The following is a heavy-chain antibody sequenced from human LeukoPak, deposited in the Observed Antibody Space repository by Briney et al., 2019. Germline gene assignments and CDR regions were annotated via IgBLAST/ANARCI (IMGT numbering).Heavy chain of an antibody. CDR1: GFSFSSYN. CDR3: ARLDYGDYAAFDY. J-gene: IGHJ4*02. CDR2: ITTSSTYT. D-gene: IGHD4-17*01. Sequence: GGSLRLSCEASGFSFSSYNMDWVRQTPGKGLEWISSITTSSTYTFYADSVKGRFTISRDNAKNSLYLQVNSLRAEDTAVYYCARLDYGDYAAFDYWGQGTLVTVSS. V-gene: IGHV3-21*01.